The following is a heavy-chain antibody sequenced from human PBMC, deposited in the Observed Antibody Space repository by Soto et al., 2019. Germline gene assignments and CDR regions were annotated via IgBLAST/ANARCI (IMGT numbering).Heavy chain of an antibody. CDR3: ARGGSSWSFDY. CDR2: IYSGGST. D-gene: IGHD6-13*01. Sequence: EVQLVESGGGLVQPGGSLRLSCAASGFTVSSNYMSWVRQAPGKGLEWVSVIYSGGSTYYADSMKGRFTISRHNSKNTLYLQMNSLRAEDTAVYYCARGGSSWSFDYWGQGTLVTVSS. V-gene: IGHV3-53*04. CDR1: GFTVSSNY. J-gene: IGHJ4*02.